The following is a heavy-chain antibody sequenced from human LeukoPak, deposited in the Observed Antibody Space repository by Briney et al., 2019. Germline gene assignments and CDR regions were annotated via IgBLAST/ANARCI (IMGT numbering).Heavy chain of an antibody. CDR3: ARDLAAAGSSYSSGWYLGYYFDY. J-gene: IGHJ4*02. CDR1: GYTFTSYG. V-gene: IGHV1-18*01. D-gene: IGHD6-19*01. CDR2: ISAYNGNT. Sequence: GASVKVSCKDSGYTFTSYGISWVRQAPGQGLEWMGWISAYNGNTNYARKLQGRVTMTTDTSTSTAYMELRSLRSDDTAVYYCARDLAAAGSSYSSGWYLGYYFDYWGQGTLVTVSS.